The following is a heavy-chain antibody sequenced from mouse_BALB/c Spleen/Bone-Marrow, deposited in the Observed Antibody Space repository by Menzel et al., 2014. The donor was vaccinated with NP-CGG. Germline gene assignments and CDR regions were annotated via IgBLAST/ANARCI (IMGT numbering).Heavy chain of an antibody. Sequence: EVQLQQSGAELVKPGASVKLSCTASGFNIIDTYMHWVKQRPEQGLEWIGRIDPANGNTKYDPKFQGKATITADTSSNTAYLQLSSLTSEDTAVYYCANYYYGSSLFAYWGQGTLVTVSA. J-gene: IGHJ3*01. D-gene: IGHD1-1*01. V-gene: IGHV14-3*02. CDR2: IDPANGNT. CDR1: GFNIIDTY. CDR3: ANYYYGSSLFAY.